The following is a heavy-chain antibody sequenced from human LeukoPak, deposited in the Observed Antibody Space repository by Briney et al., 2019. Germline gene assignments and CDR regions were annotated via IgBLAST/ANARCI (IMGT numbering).Heavy chain of an antibody. CDR2: INWDGEAT. Sequence: GGSLRLSCAASGVTIADHGMSWVRQVPGKGLEWVSGINWDGEATGYADSVKGRFTISRDNAKKSLYLEMNSLRDDDTALYYCARDLSSSWYSLAYWGQGTLVTVSS. CDR1: GVTIADHG. D-gene: IGHD6-13*01. J-gene: IGHJ4*02. CDR3: ARDLSSSWYSLAY. V-gene: IGHV3-20*04.